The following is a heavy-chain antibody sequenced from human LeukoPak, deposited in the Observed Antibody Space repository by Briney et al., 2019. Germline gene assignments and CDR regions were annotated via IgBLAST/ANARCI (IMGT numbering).Heavy chain of an antibody. CDR1: GGSISSYY. CDR2: IYYSGST. D-gene: IGHD4-17*01. V-gene: IGHV4-59*01. J-gene: IGHJ4*02. CDR3: ARVDPYGDYFDY. Sequence: SETLSLTCTVSGGSISSYYWSWIRQPPGKGLEWIGYIYYSGSTNYNPSLKSRVTISVDTSKNQFSLKLSSVTAADTAVYYCARVDPYGDYFDYWGQGTLATVSS.